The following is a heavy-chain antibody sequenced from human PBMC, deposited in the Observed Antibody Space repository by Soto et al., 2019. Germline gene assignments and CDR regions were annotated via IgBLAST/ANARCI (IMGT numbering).Heavy chain of an antibody. CDR3: ASRGSGSDYDY. J-gene: IGHJ4*02. CDR1: GFTFSSYA. D-gene: IGHD1-26*01. CDR2: ISGSGDST. V-gene: IGHV3-23*01. Sequence: EVQLLESGGGLVQPGGSLRLSCAASGFTFSSYAMRWVRQAPVKRLEWVSAISGSGDSTYYADSVKGRFTISRDNSKNTLYLQMNSLRAEDTAVYYCASRGSGSDYDYWGQGTLVTVSS.